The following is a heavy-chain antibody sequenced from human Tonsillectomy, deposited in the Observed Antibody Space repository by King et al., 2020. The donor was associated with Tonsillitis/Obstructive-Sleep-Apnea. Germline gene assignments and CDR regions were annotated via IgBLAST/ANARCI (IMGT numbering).Heavy chain of an antibody. D-gene: IGHD5-24*01. V-gene: IGHV4-59*08. J-gene: IGHJ4*02. CDR3: SRGGSRDGYNRPGGG. CDR1: GGSISSYY. Sequence: VQLQESGPGLVKPSETLSLTCTVSGGSISSYYWSWIRQPPGKGLEWIGYIYYSGSTNYNPSLKTRVTISVDTSKNQFSLKQSSVTAADTAVNYCSRGGSRDGYNRPGGGWGQGTLVTVSS. CDR2: IYYSGST.